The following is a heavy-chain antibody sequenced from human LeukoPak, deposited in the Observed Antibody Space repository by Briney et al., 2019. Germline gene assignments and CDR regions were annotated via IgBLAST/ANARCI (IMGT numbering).Heavy chain of an antibody. CDR1: GGSISSSSYY. V-gene: IGHV4-39*07. CDR3: ARVTSGYSYGHFDY. Sequence: SETLSLTCTVSGGSISSSSYYWGWIRQPPGKGLEWIGSIYYSGSTYYNPSLKSRVTISVGTSKNQFSLKLSSVTAADTAVYYCARVTSGYSYGHFDYWGQGTLVTVSS. CDR2: IYYSGST. J-gene: IGHJ4*02. D-gene: IGHD5-18*01.